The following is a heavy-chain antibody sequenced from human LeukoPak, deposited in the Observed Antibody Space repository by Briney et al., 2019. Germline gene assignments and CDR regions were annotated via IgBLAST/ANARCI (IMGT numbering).Heavy chain of an antibody. J-gene: IGHJ4*02. Sequence: SETLSLTCTVSGGSISSYYWSWIRQPPGKGLEWIGYIYYSGSTNYNPSLKSRVTISVDTSKNQFSLKLSSVTAADTAVYYCARVDPGWAFDYWGQGTLVTVSS. V-gene: IGHV4-59*01. CDR1: GGSISSYY. D-gene: IGHD6-19*01. CDR2: IYYSGST. CDR3: ARVDPGWAFDY.